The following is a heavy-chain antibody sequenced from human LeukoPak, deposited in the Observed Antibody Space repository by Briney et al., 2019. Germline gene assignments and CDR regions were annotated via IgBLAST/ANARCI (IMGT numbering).Heavy chain of an antibody. D-gene: IGHD6-6*01. CDR2: IMGVGSSI. J-gene: IGHJ4*02. V-gene: IGHV3-48*03. CDR3: AREYASSSVNVFDY. CDR1: GFTFSSYE. Sequence: SAGSLRLSCAVSGFTFSSYEMNWVRQAQRAGLEWDSYIMGVGSSIYCADSVKGPFTTSRDNPKSSLYLQMNSLRAEDTAIYYCAREYASSSVNVFDYWGPGKLVTVSS.